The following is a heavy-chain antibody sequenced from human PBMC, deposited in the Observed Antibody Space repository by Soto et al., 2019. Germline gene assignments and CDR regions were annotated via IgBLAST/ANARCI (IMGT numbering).Heavy chain of an antibody. V-gene: IGHV1-2*02. D-gene: IGHD3-3*01. CDR2: INPNSGGT. Sequence: ASVKVSCKAFGYTFTGYYMHWVRQAPGQGLEWMGWINPNSGGTNYAQKFQGRVTMTRDTSISTAYMELSRLRSDDTAVYYCARAVLAPGAFGIWGQGTMVTVSS. CDR1: GYTFTGYY. J-gene: IGHJ3*02. CDR3: ARAVLAPGAFGI.